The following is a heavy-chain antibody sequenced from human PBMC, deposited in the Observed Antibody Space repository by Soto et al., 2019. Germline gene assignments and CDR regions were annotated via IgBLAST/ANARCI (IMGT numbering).Heavy chain of an antibody. CDR1: GYTFTSYG. Sequence: ASVKVSCKASGYTFTSYGISWVRQAPGQGLEWMGWISAYNGNTNYAQKLQGRVTMTTDTSTSTAYMELRSLRSDDTAVYYCARVTPQPTYSSSWYWFDPWGQGTLVTVSS. V-gene: IGHV1-18*01. CDR3: ARVTPQPTYSSSWYWFDP. J-gene: IGHJ5*02. D-gene: IGHD6-13*01. CDR2: ISAYNGNT.